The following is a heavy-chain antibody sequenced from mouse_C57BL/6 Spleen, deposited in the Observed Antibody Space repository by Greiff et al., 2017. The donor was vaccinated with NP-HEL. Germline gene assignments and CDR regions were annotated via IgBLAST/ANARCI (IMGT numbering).Heavy chain of an antibody. CDR1: GYTFTSYG. D-gene: IGHD3-3*01. CDR3: AREGDGGDYYAMDY. J-gene: IGHJ4*01. CDR2: IYPRSGNT. Sequence: VKLQQSGAELARPGASVKLSCKASGYTFTSYGISWVKQRTGQGLEWIGEIYPRSGNTYYNEKFKGKATLTADKSSSTAYMELRSLTSEDSAVYFCAREGDGGDYYAMDYWGQGTSVTVSS. V-gene: IGHV1-81*01.